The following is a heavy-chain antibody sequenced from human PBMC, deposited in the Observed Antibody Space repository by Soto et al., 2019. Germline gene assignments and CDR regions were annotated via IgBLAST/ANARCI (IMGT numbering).Heavy chain of an antibody. CDR1: GGPFGSYT. V-gene: IGHV1-69*08. J-gene: IGHJ2*01. Sequence: QVQLVQSGAEVKKPGSSVKVSCKASGGPFGSYTITWVRQAPGQGLEWMGRIIPMLDITNYAQKFQDRLTLAADKSTTKDYMELSSLRSEYTAVYYCAREYITIFGVGTIPYWYFDLWGRGTLVTVSS. CDR2: IIPMLDIT. CDR3: AREYITIFGVGTIPYWYFDL. D-gene: IGHD3-3*01.